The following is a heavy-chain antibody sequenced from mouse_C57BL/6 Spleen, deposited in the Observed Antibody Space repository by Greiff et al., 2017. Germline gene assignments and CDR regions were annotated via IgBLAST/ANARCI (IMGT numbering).Heavy chain of an antibody. CDR2: IHPNSGST. CDR3: ARRGDITFDY. D-gene: IGHD1-1*01. CDR1: GYTFTSYW. Sequence: QVQLKQPGAELVKPGASVKLSCKASGYTFTSYWMHWVKQRPGQGLEWIGMIHPNSGSTNYNEKFKSKATLTVDKSSSTAYMQLSSLTSEDSAVYYCARRGDITFDYWGQGTTLTVSS. V-gene: IGHV1-64*01. J-gene: IGHJ2*01.